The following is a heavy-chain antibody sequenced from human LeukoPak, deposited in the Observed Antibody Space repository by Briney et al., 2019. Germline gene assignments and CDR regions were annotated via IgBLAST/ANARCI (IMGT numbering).Heavy chain of an antibody. CDR1: GGSISSSSYY. CDR2: IYYSGST. D-gene: IGHD2-8*01. J-gene: IGHJ5*02. V-gene: IGHV4-39*01. CDR3: ANRGVLYSSRGWFDP. Sequence: PSETLSLTCTVSGGSISSSSYYWGWIRQPPGKGLEWIGSIYYSGSTYYNPSLKSRVTISVDTSKNQFSLKLSSVTAADTAVYYCANRGVLYSSRGWFDPWGQGTLVTVSS.